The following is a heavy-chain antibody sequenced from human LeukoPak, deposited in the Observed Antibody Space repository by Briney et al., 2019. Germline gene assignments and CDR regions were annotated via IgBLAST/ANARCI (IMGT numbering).Heavy chain of an antibody. CDR3: ARVAIGYCSGGSWYYFDY. J-gene: IGHJ4*02. Sequence: GSSVKVSCKASGGTFSSYAISWVRQAPGQGLEWMGGIIPIFGTANYAQKFQGRVTITADESTSTAYMELSSLRSEDTAVYYCARVAIGYCSGGSWYYFDYWGQGTLVTVSS. CDR1: GGTFSSYA. CDR2: IIPIFGTA. V-gene: IGHV1-69*01. D-gene: IGHD2-15*01.